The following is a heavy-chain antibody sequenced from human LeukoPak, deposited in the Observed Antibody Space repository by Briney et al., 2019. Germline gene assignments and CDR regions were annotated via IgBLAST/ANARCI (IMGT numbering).Heavy chain of an antibody. Sequence: GGSLRLSCAASGFTFSSYSMNWVRQAPGKGLEWVSAISGSGGSTYYADSVKGRFTISRDNSKNTLYLQMNSLRTEDTAVYYCAKDTKRWNTYYYASGSYYFDYWGQGTLVTVSS. J-gene: IGHJ4*02. CDR1: GFTFSSYS. D-gene: IGHD3-10*01. CDR2: ISGSGGST. V-gene: IGHV3-23*01. CDR3: AKDTKRWNTYYYASGSYYFDY.